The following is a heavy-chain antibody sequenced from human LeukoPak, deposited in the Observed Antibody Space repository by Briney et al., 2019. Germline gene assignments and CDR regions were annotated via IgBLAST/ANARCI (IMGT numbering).Heavy chain of an antibody. CDR2: INHYGST. CDR3: ARVLGLWYFDY. D-gene: IGHD3/OR15-3a*01. Sequence: SETLSLTCAVYGESLSNYYWSWIRQPPGKGLEWIGEINHYGSTNYNPSLKSRITISVDTSKNQFSLKLSSVTAADTAVYYCARVLGLWYFDYWGQGTLVTVSS. CDR1: GESLSNYY. V-gene: IGHV4-34*01. J-gene: IGHJ4*02.